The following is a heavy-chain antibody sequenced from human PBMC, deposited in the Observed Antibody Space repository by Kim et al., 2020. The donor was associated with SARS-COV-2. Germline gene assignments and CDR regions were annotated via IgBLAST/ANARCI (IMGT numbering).Heavy chain of an antibody. D-gene: IGHD3-10*01. CDR3: ARGLFGELYNWFDP. CDR1: GGSFSGYY. CDR2: INHSGST. J-gene: IGHJ5*02. V-gene: IGHV4-34*01. Sequence: SETLSLTCAVYGGSFSGYYWSWIRQPPGKGLEWIGEINHSGSTNYNPSLKSRVTISVDRSKNQFSLKLSSVTAADTAVYYCARGLFGELYNWFDPWGQGTLVTVSS.